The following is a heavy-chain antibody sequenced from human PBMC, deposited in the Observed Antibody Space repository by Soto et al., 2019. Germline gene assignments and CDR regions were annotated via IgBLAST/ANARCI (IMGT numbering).Heavy chain of an antibody. CDR2: IYYSGST. CDR1: GGSISSYY. D-gene: IGHD3-10*01. J-gene: IGHJ4*02. V-gene: IGHV4-59*01. CDR3: ARLYYYGSGSYYNEWRFDY. Sequence: SETLSLTSTVSGGSISSYYWSWIRQHQGKGLEWIGYIYYSGSTNYNPSLKSRVTISVDTSKNQFSLKLSSVTAADTAVYYCARLYYYGSGSYYNEWRFDYWGQGPLVTVSS.